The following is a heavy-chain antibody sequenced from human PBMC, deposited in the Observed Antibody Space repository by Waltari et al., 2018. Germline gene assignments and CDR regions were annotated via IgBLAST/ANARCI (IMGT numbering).Heavy chain of an antibody. CDR3: ASNGSGSYYNL. D-gene: IGHD3-10*01. CDR1: EFNLRDAW. V-gene: IGHV3-74*01. CDR2: IKTDGSSK. Sequence: EVQMLESGRRLVKAGGSLSLSGASSEFNLRDAWMHWVRQAPGKGLVWISLIKTDGSSKIYADSVKGRFTISRDNANNTLYLQMNSLREEDTAIYYCASNGSGSYYNLWGQGTLVTVSS. J-gene: IGHJ4*02.